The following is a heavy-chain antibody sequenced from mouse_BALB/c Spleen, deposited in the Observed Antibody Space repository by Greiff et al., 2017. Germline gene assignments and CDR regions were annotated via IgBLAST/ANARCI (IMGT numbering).Heavy chain of an antibody. CDR2: ISDGGSYT. D-gene: IGHD2-4*01. CDR3: ARGSDYDTWFAY. Sequence: EVQGVESGGGLVKPGGSLKLSCAASGFTFSDYYMYWVRQTPEKRLEWVATISDGGSYTYYPDSVKGRFTISRDNAKNNLYLQMSSLKSEDTAMYYCARGSDYDTWFAYWGQGTLVTVSA. CDR1: GFTFSDYY. J-gene: IGHJ3*01. V-gene: IGHV5-4*02.